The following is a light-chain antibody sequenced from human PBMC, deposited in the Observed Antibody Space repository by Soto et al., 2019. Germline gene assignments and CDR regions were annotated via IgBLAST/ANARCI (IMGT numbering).Light chain of an antibody. CDR2: GAS. V-gene: IGKV3D-20*02. J-gene: IGKJ4*01. Sequence: THSPGTLSLSPGERATLSCRASQSVSSNFLAWYQQKPGQAPRLLIYGASNRATGIPDRFSGSGSGTDFTLTISRLEPEDFAVYYCQQRSNWPPLTFGGGTKVDIK. CDR3: QQRSNWPPLT. CDR1: QSVSSNF.